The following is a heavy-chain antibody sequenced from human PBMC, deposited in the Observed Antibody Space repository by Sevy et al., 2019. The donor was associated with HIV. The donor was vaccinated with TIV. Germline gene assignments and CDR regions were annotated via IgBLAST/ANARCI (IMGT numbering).Heavy chain of an antibody. J-gene: IGHJ4*02. Sequence: GGSLRLSCAASGFTFSSYAMHWVRQAPGKGLEWVAVISYDGSNKYYADSVKGRFTISRDNSKNTLYLQMNSLRAEETAVYYCARYWVELELRGGCFDYWGQGTLVTVSS. V-gene: IGHV3-30-3*01. CDR3: ARYWVELELRGGCFDY. CDR2: ISYDGSNK. CDR1: GFTFSSYA. D-gene: IGHD1-7*01.